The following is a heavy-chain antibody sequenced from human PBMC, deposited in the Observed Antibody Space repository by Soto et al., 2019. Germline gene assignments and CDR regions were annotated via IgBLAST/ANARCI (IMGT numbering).Heavy chain of an antibody. J-gene: IGHJ4*02. CDR3: AKDRGRWLTRLLFDY. V-gene: IGHV3-23*01. CDR1: GFTFSSYA. D-gene: IGHD3-16*01. CDR2: ISGSGGST. Sequence: EVQLLESGGGLVQPGGSLRLSCAASGFTFSSYAMSWVRQAPGKGLEWVSAISGSGGSTYYADSVKGRFTISRDNSKNTLYLQMISLRAEDTAVYYCAKDRGRWLTRLLFDYWVQGTLVTVSS.